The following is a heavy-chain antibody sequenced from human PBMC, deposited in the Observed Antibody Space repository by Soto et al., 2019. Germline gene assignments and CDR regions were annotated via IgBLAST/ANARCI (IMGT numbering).Heavy chain of an antibody. J-gene: IGHJ6*02. D-gene: IGHD6-19*01. CDR2: INPSGGST. CDR1: GYTFTSYY. Sequence: QVQLVQSGAEVKKPGASVKVSCKASGYTFTSYYMHWVRQAPGQGLEWTGIINPSGGSTSYAQKCQGRVTMTSDTSTSTVSMQLSSLRSEDTAVYYCARDRISSGFFSYYYGMDVWGQGTTVTVSS. CDR3: ARDRISSGFFSYYYGMDV. V-gene: IGHV1-46*01.